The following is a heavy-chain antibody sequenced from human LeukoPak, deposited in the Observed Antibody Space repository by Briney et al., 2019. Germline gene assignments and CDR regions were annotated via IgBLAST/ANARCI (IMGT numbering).Heavy chain of an antibody. J-gene: IGHJ6*03. CDR1: GGSIRRGY. CDR2: IYGSGNT. Sequence: SGTLSLTCTVSGGSIRRGYWSWVREPLGKGLWWVGYIYGSGNTNYNPSLKSRVTMSIDTSKNQFSLKLTSVTAADTAVYYCARSHYGNTDTNYYMDVWGKGTTVSVSS. CDR3: ARSHYGNTDTNYYMDV. D-gene: IGHD2/OR15-2a*01. V-gene: IGHV4-59*01.